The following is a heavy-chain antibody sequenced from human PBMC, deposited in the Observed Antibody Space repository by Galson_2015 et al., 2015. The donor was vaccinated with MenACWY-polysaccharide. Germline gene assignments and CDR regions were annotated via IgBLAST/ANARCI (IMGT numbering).Heavy chain of an antibody. CDR3: ARVRLRDVGRYFDC. Sequence: SLRLSCAASEFTFSSFWMAWVRQAPGKGLEWVANIKQDGSERYYVDSVQGRFTISRDNAENPLFLQMNSLRAEDTAVYYCARVRLRDVGRYFDCWGQGALVTVSS. V-gene: IGHV3-7*01. CDR2: IKQDGSER. J-gene: IGHJ4*02. D-gene: IGHD1-26*01. CDR1: EFTFSSFW.